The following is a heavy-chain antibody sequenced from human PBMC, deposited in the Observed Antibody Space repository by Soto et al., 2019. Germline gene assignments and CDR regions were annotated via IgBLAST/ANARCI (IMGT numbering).Heavy chain of an antibody. CDR2: ISSSSSYI. CDR1: GFTFSSYS. Sequence: KPGGSLRLSCAASGFTFSSYSMNWVRQAPGKGLEWVSSISSSSSYIYYADSVKGRFTISRDNAKNSLYLQMNSLRAEDTAVYYCARALLRYFDWSPSLIGYYGMDVWGQGTTVTVSS. V-gene: IGHV3-21*01. J-gene: IGHJ6*02. D-gene: IGHD3-9*01. CDR3: ARALLRYFDWSPSLIGYYGMDV.